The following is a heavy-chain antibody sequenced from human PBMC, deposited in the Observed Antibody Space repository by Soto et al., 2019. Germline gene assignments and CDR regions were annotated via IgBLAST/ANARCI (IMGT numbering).Heavy chain of an antibody. D-gene: IGHD2-2*01. V-gene: IGHV4-39*01. CDR1: GGSISSGPYS. J-gene: IGHJ6*02. Sequence: PSETLSLTCTVSGGSISSGPYSWGWIRQPPGKGLEWIGTFYYSGSTNYNPSLESRVTISVDTSRNQFSLKVSSVTAADTAVYYCASLGVFCSSSSGYGHYTMDFWGQGTTVIVSS. CDR3: ASLGVFCSSSSGYGHYTMDF. CDR2: FYYSGST.